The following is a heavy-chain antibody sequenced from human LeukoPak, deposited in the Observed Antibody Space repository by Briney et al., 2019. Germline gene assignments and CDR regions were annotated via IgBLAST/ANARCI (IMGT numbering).Heavy chain of an antibody. J-gene: IGHJ4*02. D-gene: IGHD1-26*01. V-gene: IGHV3-23*01. CDR2: ISGSGCST. CDR1: GFTFSSYA. Sequence: PGGSLRLSCAASGFTFSSYAISWVRQAPGKGLEWVSAISGSGCSTYYADSVKGRFTISRDNSKNTLYLQMNSLRAEDTAVYYCAKDRKGKWELLGFDYWGRGTLVTVSS. CDR3: AKDRKGKWELLGFDY.